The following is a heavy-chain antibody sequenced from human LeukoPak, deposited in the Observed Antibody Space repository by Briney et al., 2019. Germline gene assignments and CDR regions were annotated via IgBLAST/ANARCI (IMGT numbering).Heavy chain of an antibody. D-gene: IGHD6-19*01. CDR3: ARVISGWYYFDY. CDR1: GFTFSSSA. Sequence: GGSLRLSCAASGFTFSSSAMTWVRQAPGKGLEWVSSISGSGGRTYYADSVKGRFTVSRDNSKNTLYLQMNSLRAEDTAVYYCARVISGWYYFDYWGQGTLVTVSS. J-gene: IGHJ4*02. V-gene: IGHV3-23*01. CDR2: ISGSGGRT.